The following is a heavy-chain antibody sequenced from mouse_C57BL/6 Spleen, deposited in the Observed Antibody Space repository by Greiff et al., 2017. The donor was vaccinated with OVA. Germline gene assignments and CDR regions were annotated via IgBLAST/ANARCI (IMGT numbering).Heavy chain of an antibody. V-gene: IGHV1-61*01. CDR2: IYPSDSET. CDR3: ARADSSGSLGVAY. D-gene: IGHD3-2*02. Sequence: QVQLQQPGAELVRPGSSVKLSCKASGYTFTSYWMDWVKQRPGQGLEWIGNIYPSDSETHYNQKFKDKATLTVDKSSSTAYMQLSSLTSEDSAVYYCARADSSGSLGVAYWGQGTLVTVSA. CDR1: GYTFTSYW. J-gene: IGHJ3*01.